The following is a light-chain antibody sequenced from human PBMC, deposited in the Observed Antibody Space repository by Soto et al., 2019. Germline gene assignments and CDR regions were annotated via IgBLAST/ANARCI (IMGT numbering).Light chain of an antibody. Sequence: DIQMTQSPSSLSASVGDRVTITCQASQDIRNYLNWYQQKPGKSPKLLIYDASNLETGVPSRFSGSGSGTDFTFTINSLQPEDIATYYCQKYNNLPITFGQGTRLEIK. CDR2: DAS. CDR1: QDIRNY. V-gene: IGKV1-33*01. J-gene: IGKJ5*01. CDR3: QKYNNLPIT.